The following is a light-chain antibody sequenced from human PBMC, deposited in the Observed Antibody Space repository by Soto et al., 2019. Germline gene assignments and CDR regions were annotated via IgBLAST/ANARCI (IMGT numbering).Light chain of an antibody. J-gene: IGKJ4*01. CDR1: QSISSY. CDR3: QQSYSTPT. Sequence: DIQVPQSPSSLSASVGDRVTITCRASQSISSYLNWYQQKPGKAPKLLIYAASSLQSGVPSRFSGSGSGTDFTLTISSLQPEDFATYYCQQSYSTPTFGGGTKVDI. V-gene: IGKV1-39*01. CDR2: AAS.